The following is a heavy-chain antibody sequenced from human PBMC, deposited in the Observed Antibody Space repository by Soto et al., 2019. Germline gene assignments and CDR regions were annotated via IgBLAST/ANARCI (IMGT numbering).Heavy chain of an antibody. J-gene: IGHJ5*02. D-gene: IGHD3-9*01. CDR2: ISGSGGST. Sequence: GGSLRLSCAASGFTFSSYAMSWVRQAPGKGLEWVSAISGSGGSTYYADSVKGRFTISRDNSKNTLYLQMNSLRAEDTAVYYCAKAMYYDILAHLGPWGQGTLVTVSS. CDR3: AKAMYYDILAHLGP. CDR1: GFTFSSYA. V-gene: IGHV3-23*01.